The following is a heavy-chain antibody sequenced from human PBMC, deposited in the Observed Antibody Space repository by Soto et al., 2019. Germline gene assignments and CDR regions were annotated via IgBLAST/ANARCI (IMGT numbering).Heavy chain of an antibody. CDR2: IDLSESYT. Sequence: EVQLVQSGAEVKKSGESLRISCKVSGYSFASQWISWVRQVPGKGQEWMGRIDLSESYTTYNPSFQGHVTFSADKSITTAYLQWRSLEASDTAFYYCATQGLTTYYFGYWGQGTLVTVSS. J-gene: IGHJ4*02. V-gene: IGHV5-10-1*03. CDR1: GYSFASQW. CDR3: ATQGLTTYYFGY.